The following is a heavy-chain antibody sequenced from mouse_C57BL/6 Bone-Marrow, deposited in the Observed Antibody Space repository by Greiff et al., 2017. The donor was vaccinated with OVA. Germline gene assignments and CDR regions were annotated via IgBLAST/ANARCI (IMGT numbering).Heavy chain of an antibody. CDR3: ARDRGYYYGSSYGYYAMDY. Sequence: ESGPGLVKPSQSLSLTCSVTGYSITSGYYWNWIRQFPGNKLEWMGYISYDGSNNYNPSLKNRISITRDTSKNQFFLKLNSVTTEDTATYYCARDRGYYYGSSYGYYAMDYWGQGTSVTVSS. J-gene: IGHJ4*01. D-gene: IGHD1-1*01. CDR1: GYSITSGYY. V-gene: IGHV3-6*01. CDR2: ISYDGSN.